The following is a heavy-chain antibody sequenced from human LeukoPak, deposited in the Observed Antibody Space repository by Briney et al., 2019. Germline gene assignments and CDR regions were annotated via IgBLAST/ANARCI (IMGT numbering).Heavy chain of an antibody. Sequence: GGSLRLSCTASGFTFGDYAMTWVRQAPGKGLEWVGRIKSKTDGGTTGYAAPVKGRFTISRDDSRNTLYLQMNSLKTEDTAVYYCTTYNVWGKGITVTVSS. CDR3: TTYNV. D-gene: IGHD1-14*01. V-gene: IGHV3-15*01. CDR2: IKSKTDGGTT. CDR1: GFTFGDYA. J-gene: IGHJ6*04.